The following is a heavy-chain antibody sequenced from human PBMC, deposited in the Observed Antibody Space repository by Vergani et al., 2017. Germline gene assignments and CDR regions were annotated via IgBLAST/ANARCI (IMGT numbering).Heavy chain of an antibody. CDR3: ARCGRNGMDV. CDR1: GGSISSGGYY. J-gene: IGHJ6*02. Sequence: QVQLQESGPGLVKPSQTLSLTCTVSGGSISSGGYYWSWIRQHPGKGLEWLGYIYYSGRTYYNPSLKSLVTISVDTSKNQFSLKLSSVTAADTAVYYCARCGRNGMDVWGQGTTVTVSS. V-gene: IGHV4-31*01. CDR2: IYYSGRT.